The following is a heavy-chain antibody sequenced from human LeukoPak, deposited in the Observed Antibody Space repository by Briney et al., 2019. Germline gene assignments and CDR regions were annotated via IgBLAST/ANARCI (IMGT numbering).Heavy chain of an antibody. CDR1: GGTFSSYA. CDR3: ARVAHDYGDYGY. V-gene: IGHV1-69*01. J-gene: IGHJ4*02. Sequence: ASVKVSCKASGGTFSSYAISWVRQAPGQGLEWMGGIIPIFGTANYAQKFQGRVTITADESTSTAYMELSSLRSEDTAVYYCARVAHDYGDYGYWGQGTLVTVSS. CDR2: IIPIFGTA. D-gene: IGHD4-17*01.